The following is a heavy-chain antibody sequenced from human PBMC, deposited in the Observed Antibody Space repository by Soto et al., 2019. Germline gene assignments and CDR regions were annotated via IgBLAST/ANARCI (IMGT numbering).Heavy chain of an antibody. CDR2: VNDNGGGR. Sequence: EVQLLESGGGLVQSGGSLRLSCAASGFTFSSHAMTWVRQAPGGGLGWVSSVNDNGGGRYYADSVQGRFTISRDNSENTLYLQMSSLRAEDTAVYYCAKASIQQLVRIGMDVWGQGTTVTVSS. J-gene: IGHJ6*02. CDR3: AKASIQQLVRIGMDV. V-gene: IGHV3-23*01. CDR1: GFTFSSHA. D-gene: IGHD6-13*01.